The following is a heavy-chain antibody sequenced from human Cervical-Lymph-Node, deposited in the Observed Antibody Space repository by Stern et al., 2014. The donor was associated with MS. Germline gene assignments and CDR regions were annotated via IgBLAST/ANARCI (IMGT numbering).Heavy chain of an antibody. CDR1: GGSISSYY. Sequence: QLQLQESGPGLVKPSETLSLTCTVSGGSISSYYWSWIRQPPGKGLEWIGYIYYSGSTNYNPSLKSRVTTSVDTSKNQFSLKLSSVTAADTAVYYCARGGSGSHDYWGQGTLVTVSS. D-gene: IGHD1-26*01. J-gene: IGHJ4*02. CDR2: IYYSGST. V-gene: IGHV4-59*01. CDR3: ARGGSGSHDY.